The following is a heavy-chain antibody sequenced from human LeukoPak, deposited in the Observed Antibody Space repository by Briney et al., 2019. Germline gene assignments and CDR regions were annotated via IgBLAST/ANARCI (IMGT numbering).Heavy chain of an antibody. CDR1: GGSISSSSYY. CDR3: ARVRYCSSTSCSNHAFDI. D-gene: IGHD2-2*01. CDR2: IYYSGST. V-gene: IGHV4-39*07. Sequence: SETLSLTCTVSGGSISSSSYYWGWIRQPPGKGLEWLGSIYYSGSTYYNPSLKSQVTIAVDTSKNQFSLQLNSVAPEDTAVYYCARVRYCSSTSCSNHAFDIWGQGTMVTVSS. J-gene: IGHJ3*02.